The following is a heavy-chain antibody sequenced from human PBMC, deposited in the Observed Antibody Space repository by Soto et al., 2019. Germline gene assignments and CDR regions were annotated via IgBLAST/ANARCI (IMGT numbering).Heavy chain of an antibody. V-gene: IGHV3-11*01. D-gene: IGHD4-17*01. Sequence: QVQLVESGGGLVKPGGSLRLSCAASGFSFSVYYMAWVRHAPGSGLEWISSIDRNVDFVSYADSVKGRFTTSRDYAKSSRNAQMKSLRDAVTVVEYGVRARAGTRDYPPNTFDLWGQGTMFTGAS. CDR3: VRARAGTRDYPPNTFDL. CDR1: GFSFSVYY. J-gene: IGHJ3*01. CDR2: IDRNVDFV.